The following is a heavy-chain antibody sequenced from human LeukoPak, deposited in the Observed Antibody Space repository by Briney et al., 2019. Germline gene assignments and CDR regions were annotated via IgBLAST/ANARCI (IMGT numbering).Heavy chain of an antibody. CDR3: ARVSMVRGVISWFDP. V-gene: IGHV1-3*01. CDR2: INAGNGNT. Sequence: ASVKVSCKASGYTFTSYAMHWVRQAPGRRLEWMGWINAGNGNTKYSQKFQGRVTITRDTSASTAHMELSSLRSEDTAVYYCARVSMVRGVISWFDPWGQGTLVTVSS. D-gene: IGHD3-10*01. CDR1: GYTFTSYA. J-gene: IGHJ5*02.